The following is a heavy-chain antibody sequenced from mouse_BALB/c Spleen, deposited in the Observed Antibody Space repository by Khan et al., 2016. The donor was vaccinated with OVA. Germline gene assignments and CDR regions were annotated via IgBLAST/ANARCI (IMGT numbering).Heavy chain of an antibody. CDR2: ISYSGST. CDR1: GYSITSDYA. Sequence: VQLQESGPGLVKPSQSLSLTCTVSGYSITSDYAWNWIRQFPGNKLEWMGYISYSGSTDFNPSLKSRITITRDTSKNQFFLQLNSVTTEDTATYYRASRYWYFDVWGEGTTVTVSS. V-gene: IGHV3-2*02. CDR3: ASRYWYFDV. J-gene: IGHJ1*01.